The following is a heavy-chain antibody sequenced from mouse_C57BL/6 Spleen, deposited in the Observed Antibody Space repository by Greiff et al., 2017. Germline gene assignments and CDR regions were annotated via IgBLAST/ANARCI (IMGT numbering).Heavy chain of an antibody. V-gene: IGHV1-12*01. Sequence: QVQLKQSGAELVRPGASVKMSCKASGYTFTSYNMPWVKQTPRQGLEWIGAIYPGNGYTSYNQQFKGKATLTVDKSSLPAYMQLSGMTSEDSAVYFCARSTGNSLYYCAMDYWGQGTSVTVSS. J-gene: IGHJ4*01. CDR1: GYTFTSYN. CDR2: IYPGNGYT. CDR3: ARSTGNSLYYCAMDY. D-gene: IGHD4-1*01.